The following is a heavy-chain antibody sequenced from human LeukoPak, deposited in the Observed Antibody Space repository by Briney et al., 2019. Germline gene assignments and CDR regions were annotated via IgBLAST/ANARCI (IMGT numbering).Heavy chain of an antibody. CDR2: ISGDGGST. Sequence: GGSLRLSCAASGFTFSSYAMSWVRQAPGKGLEWVSLISGDGGSTYYADSVKGRFTISRDNSKNSLYLQMNSLRTEDTALNYCAKDLGTAMDPRGQFDYWGQGTLVTVSS. J-gene: IGHJ4*02. CDR1: GFTFSSYA. V-gene: IGHV3-43*02. CDR3: AKDLGTAMDPRGQFDY. D-gene: IGHD5-18*01.